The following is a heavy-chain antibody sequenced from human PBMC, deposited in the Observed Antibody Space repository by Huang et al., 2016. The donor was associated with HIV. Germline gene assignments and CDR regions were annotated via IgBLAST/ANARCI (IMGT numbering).Heavy chain of an antibody. D-gene: IGHD3-3*01. Sequence: QVRLEQWGEGVVKPSETLSLTCAVYGASFRNYYWTWVRQSPVKGLQWIGETKPGGPANDNQSLHGRLTLSTCSVTNQLSLGLRAMTAADAAVYYCARIPTPSYYDPWSISSVDEDFFYFNMDLWGRGTSVTVSS. J-gene: IGHJ6*02. V-gene: IGHV4-34*02. CDR2: TKPGGPA. CDR1: GASFRNYY. CDR3: ARIPTPSYYDPWSISSVDEDFFYFNMDL.